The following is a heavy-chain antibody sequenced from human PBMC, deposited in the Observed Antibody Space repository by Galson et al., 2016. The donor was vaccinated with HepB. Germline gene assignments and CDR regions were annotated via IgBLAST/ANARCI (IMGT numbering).Heavy chain of an antibody. CDR2: IYYSGSS. CDR1: GGFISIYY. D-gene: IGHD4-23*01. Sequence: SETLSLTCTVSGGFISIYYWSWICQPPGKGLEWIGYIYYSGSSHYNPSLQSRVTISGDTSKNEFSLRLNSVTAADTAVYSCASGYSGNFDGVFDYWGQGVLVTVSS. CDR3: ASGYSGNFDGVFDY. J-gene: IGHJ4*02. V-gene: IGHV4-59*01.